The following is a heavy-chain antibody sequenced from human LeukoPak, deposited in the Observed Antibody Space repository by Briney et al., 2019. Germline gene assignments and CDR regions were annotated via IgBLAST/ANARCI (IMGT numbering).Heavy chain of an antibody. J-gene: IGHJ4*02. CDR3: ARNDSVAGTTFDY. CDR2: INHSGST. V-gene: IGHV4-39*07. Sequence: PSETLSLTCTVSGGSISSSTYYWSWIRQPPGKGLEWIGEINHSGSTKYNPSLKSRVTISVDTSKNQFSLKLSSVAAADTAVYYCARNDSVAGTTFDYWGQGTLVTVSS. D-gene: IGHD6-19*01. CDR1: GGSISSSTYY.